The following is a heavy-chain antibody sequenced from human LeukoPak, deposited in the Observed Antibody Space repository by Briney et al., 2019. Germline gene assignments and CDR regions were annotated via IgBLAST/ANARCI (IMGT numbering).Heavy chain of an antibody. CDR3: ARGYGSGSYLDK. D-gene: IGHD3-10*01. CDR2: IWYDGHTT. J-gene: IGHJ1*01. V-gene: IGHV3-33*01. CDR1: GFSFSDFA. Sequence: PGRPLRLSCAASGFSFSDFAMRWVRQAPGKGLEWLALIWYDGHTTYYTDSVKGRFTISRDDANDTLYLQMNSLSADDTAVYFCARGYGSGSYLDKWGQGTLVTVSS.